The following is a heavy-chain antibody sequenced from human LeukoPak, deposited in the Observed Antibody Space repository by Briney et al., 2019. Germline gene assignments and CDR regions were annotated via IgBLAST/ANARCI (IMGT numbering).Heavy chain of an antibody. CDR1: GFTVSSNY. CDR3: ARDLFCTSGYCYRGYFDL. D-gene: IGHD2-21*02. J-gene: IGHJ2*01. Sequence: PGGSLRLSCAASGFTVSSNYMSWVRQAPGKGLEWVSVIYSGGSTYYADSVKGRFTISRDNSKNTLYLQMNSLRAEDTAVYYCARDLFCTSGYCYRGYFDLWGRGTLVLVSS. CDR2: IYSGGST. V-gene: IGHV3-66*01.